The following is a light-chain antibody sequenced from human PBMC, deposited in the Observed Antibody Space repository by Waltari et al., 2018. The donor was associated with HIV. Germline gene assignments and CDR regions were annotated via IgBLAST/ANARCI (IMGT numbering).Light chain of an antibody. CDR1: PDISNY. CDR3: QQYNILPNT. J-gene: IGKJ5*01. Sequence: DIQMTQYPSSLSASLGDRVTTTCQASPDISNYLNWYQHKPGKAPKLLIYETSNLEAGVPSRFRGSGYGTDFTFTISSLQPEDFATYYCQQYNILPNTFGQGTRLEIK. V-gene: IGKV1-33*01. CDR2: ETS.